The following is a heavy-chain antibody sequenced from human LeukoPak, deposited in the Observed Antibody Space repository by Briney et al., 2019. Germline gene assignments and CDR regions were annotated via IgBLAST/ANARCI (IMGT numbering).Heavy chain of an antibody. CDR3: AKGSYYDSSGSFYFDY. CDR2: ISGSGDNT. CDR1: GFTFSSYA. Sequence: GSLRLSCAASGFTFSSYAMSWVRQAPGKGLEWVSGISGSGDNTYYADSVKGRFTISRDNSKNTLYVQVSSLGTEDTAAYYCAKGSYYDSSGSFYFDYWGQGTLVTVSS. J-gene: IGHJ4*02. V-gene: IGHV3-23*01. D-gene: IGHD3-22*01.